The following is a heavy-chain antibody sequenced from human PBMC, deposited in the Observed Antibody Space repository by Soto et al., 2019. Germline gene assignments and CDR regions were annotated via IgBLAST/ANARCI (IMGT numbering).Heavy chain of an antibody. J-gene: IGHJ4*02. CDR3: AREAAAVTLDY. Sequence: QVQLVQSGAEVKKPGASVKVSCKASGYTFTSYGISWVRQAPGQGLEWMGWLSAYNGNTNHAQNLQGRVTVTTDTSTSTAYIELRSLRSDDTAVYYCAREAAAVTLDYWGQGTLVTVSS. CDR1: GYTFTSYG. D-gene: IGHD6-13*01. V-gene: IGHV1-18*01. CDR2: LSAYNGNT.